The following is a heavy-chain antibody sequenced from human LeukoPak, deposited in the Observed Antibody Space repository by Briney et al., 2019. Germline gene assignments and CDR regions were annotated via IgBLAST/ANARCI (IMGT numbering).Heavy chain of an antibody. CDR1: GFTFSSYA. Sequence: GGSLRLSCTASGFTFSSYAMSWVRQAPGKGLEWVSAISGSGGSTYYADSVKGRFTISRDNSKNTLYLQMNSLRAEDTAVYYCAKVRCSGGSCYPYYFDYWGQGTLVTVSS. D-gene: IGHD2-15*01. CDR3: AKVRCSGGSCYPYYFDY. V-gene: IGHV3-23*01. CDR2: ISGSGGST. J-gene: IGHJ4*02.